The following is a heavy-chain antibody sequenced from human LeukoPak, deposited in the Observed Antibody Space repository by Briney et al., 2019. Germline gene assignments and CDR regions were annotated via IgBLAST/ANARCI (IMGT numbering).Heavy chain of an antibody. CDR3: ARERIAVAGTDYYYGMDV. CDR1: GYAFTGYY. Sequence: ASVKVSCKASGYAFTGYYMHWVRQAPGQGLEWMGIINPSGGSTSYAQKFQGRVTMTRDTSTSTVYMELSSLRSEDTAVYYCARERIAVAGTDYYYGMDVWGQGTTVTVSS. D-gene: IGHD6-19*01. J-gene: IGHJ6*02. V-gene: IGHV1-46*01. CDR2: INPSGGST.